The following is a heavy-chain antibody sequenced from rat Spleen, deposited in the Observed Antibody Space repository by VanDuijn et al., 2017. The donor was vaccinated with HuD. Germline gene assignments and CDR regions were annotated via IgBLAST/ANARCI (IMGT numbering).Heavy chain of an antibody. Sequence: QVQLKESGPGLVQPSQTLSLTCTVSGFSLTSYNVHWVRQPTGKGLEWMGITWTGGSTDYNSALKSRLSISRDTSKTQVFLKMNSLQTEDTAIYFCTRAGYGGYTAWGQGVMVTVSS. V-gene: IGHV2-30*01. CDR2: TWTGGST. CDR3: TRAGYGGYTA. J-gene: IGHJ2*01. CDR1: GFSLTSYN. D-gene: IGHD1-11*01.